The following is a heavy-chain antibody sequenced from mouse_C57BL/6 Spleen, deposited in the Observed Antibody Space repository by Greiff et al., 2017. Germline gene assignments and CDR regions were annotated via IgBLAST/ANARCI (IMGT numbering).Heavy chain of an antibody. CDR1: GYTFTDYY. Sequence: VQLQQSGPELVKPGASVKISCKASGYTFTDYYINWVKQRPGQGLGWIGWIYPGSGNTKYNEKFKGKATLTVDTSSSTAYMQLRSLTSEDSAVYFCADSYDYDGVYYAMDYWGQGTSVTVSS. CDR3: ADSYDYDGVYYAMDY. CDR2: IYPGSGNT. J-gene: IGHJ4*01. V-gene: IGHV1-84*01. D-gene: IGHD2-4*01.